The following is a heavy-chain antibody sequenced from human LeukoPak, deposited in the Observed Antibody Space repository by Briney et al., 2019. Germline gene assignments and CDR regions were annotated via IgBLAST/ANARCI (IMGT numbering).Heavy chain of an antibody. CDR2: IYHSGST. CDR3: ARHIYDFWSGYEDY. CDR1: GYSISSGYY. V-gene: IGHV4-38-2*01. D-gene: IGHD3-3*01. J-gene: IGHJ4*02. Sequence: KASETLSLTCAVSGYSISSGYYWGWIRQPPGKGLEWIGSIYHSGSTYYNPSLKSRVTISVDTSKNQFSLKLSSVTAADTAVYYCARHIYDFWSGYEDYWGQGTLVTVSS.